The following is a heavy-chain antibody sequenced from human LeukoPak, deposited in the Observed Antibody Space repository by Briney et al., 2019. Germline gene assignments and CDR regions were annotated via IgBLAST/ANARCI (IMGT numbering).Heavy chain of an antibody. CDR3: ARDSPGYSSGRYYFDY. D-gene: IGHD6-19*01. CDR1: GGTISSYY. CDR2: IYTSGST. J-gene: IGHJ4*02. Sequence: PSETLSLTCTVSGGTISSYYWSWIRQPAGKGLEWIGRIYTSGSTNYNPSLKSRVTMSVDTSKNQFSLKLRSVTAADTAVYYCARDSPGYSSGRYYFDYWGQGTLVTVSS. V-gene: IGHV4-4*07.